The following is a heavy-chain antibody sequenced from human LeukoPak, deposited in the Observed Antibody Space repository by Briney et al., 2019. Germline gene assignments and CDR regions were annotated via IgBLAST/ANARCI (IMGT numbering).Heavy chain of an antibody. CDR3: ASDGVAAPDFDY. V-gene: IGHV3-21*01. CDR2: ISSSSSYI. D-gene: IGHD6-13*01. J-gene: IGHJ4*02. Sequence: GGSLRLSCAASGFTFSSYSMNWVRQAPGKGLEWVSSISSSSSYIYYADSVKGRFTISRDNAKNSLYLQMNSLRAEDTAVYYCASDGVAAPDFDYWGQGTLVTVSS. CDR1: GFTFSSYS.